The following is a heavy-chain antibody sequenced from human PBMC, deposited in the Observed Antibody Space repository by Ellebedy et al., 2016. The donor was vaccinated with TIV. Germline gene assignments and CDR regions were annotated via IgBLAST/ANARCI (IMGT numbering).Heavy chain of an antibody. J-gene: IGHJ4*02. V-gene: IGHV3-23*01. CDR1: GFTFSNYA. CDR3: GRGSGRNISGGHYVDS. Sequence: GESLKISCEASGFTFSNYAMCWVRQAPGMGLEWVSTINGYTTYYADSVKGRFTISRDNAKNSLFLKMHSLRDEDKAVYYCGRGSGRNISGGHYVDSWGQGTLVTVSS. CDR2: INGYTT. D-gene: IGHD6-19*01.